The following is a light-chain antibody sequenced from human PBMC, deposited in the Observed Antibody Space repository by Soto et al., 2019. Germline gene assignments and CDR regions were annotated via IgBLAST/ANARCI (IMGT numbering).Light chain of an antibody. Sequence: DIQITQSPSTLSASVGDRVTITCRASQSISDWLAWYQKKPGKAPKLLIYDISNLEIGVPSRFSGSGSGTEFTLTISGLQPDDFATYYCQQYNSYSFGQGTKVDIK. J-gene: IGKJ1*01. V-gene: IGKV1-5*01. CDR1: QSISDW. CDR3: QQYNSYS. CDR2: DIS.